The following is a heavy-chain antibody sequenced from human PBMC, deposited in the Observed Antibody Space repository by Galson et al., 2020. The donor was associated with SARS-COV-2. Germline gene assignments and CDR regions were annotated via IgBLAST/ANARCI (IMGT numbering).Heavy chain of an antibody. V-gene: IGHV1-18*01. CDR2: ISGYNGHT. J-gene: IGHJ4*02. D-gene: IGHD4-17*01. CDR3: ARGSVSTGSHEY. CDR1: GYTVTNYA. Sequence: ASDKVSCKASGYTVTNYAFTWVRQAPGQGLEWMGWISGYNGHTNYAQKFQGGVTLTTDTATSTIYMEMRSLRYDDTAVYYCARGSVSTGSHEYWGQGTLVTVSS.